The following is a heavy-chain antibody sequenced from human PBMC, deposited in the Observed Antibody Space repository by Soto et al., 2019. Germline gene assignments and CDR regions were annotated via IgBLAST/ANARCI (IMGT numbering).Heavy chain of an antibody. Sequence: QLQLQQSGPGLVKPSETLSLTCTVSGGPISSSSYYWGWIRQPPGKGLEWIGSIYYSGSTYYNPSLKSRVTISVDTSKNQFSLKLSSVTAADTAVYYCASNSGYDQVPYYWGQGTLVTVSS. D-gene: IGHD5-12*01. V-gene: IGHV4-39*01. CDR2: IYYSGST. J-gene: IGHJ4*02. CDR3: ASNSGYDQVPYY. CDR1: GGPISSSSYY.